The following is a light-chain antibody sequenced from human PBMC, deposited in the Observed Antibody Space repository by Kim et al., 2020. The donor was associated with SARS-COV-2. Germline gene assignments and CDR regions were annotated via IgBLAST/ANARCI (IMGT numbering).Light chain of an antibody. CDR3: QQYSSSWT. V-gene: IGKV1-5*03. CDR2: KAS. Sequence: SGAVGDKVTINCRASQSISNWLAWYQHRPGKAPNLLIYKASILESGVPSRFTGSGSGTEFTLTISSLQADDFATYYCQQYSSSWTFGQGTKVDIK. J-gene: IGKJ1*01. CDR1: QSISNW.